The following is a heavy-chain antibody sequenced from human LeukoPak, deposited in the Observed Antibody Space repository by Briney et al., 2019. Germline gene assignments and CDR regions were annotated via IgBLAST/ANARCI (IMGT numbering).Heavy chain of an antibody. V-gene: IGHV3-30*04. J-gene: IGHJ4*02. CDR2: ISYDGSNK. Sequence: GGSLRLSCAASGFTFSSYPMHWVRPAPGKGLEWVALISYDGSNKYYADSVEGRFSISRDNSKNTLFLQMNSLRAEDTAVYYCARVFSSSWYGLDYWGQGTLVTVSS. CDR1: GFTFSSYP. D-gene: IGHD6-13*01. CDR3: ARVFSSSWYGLDY.